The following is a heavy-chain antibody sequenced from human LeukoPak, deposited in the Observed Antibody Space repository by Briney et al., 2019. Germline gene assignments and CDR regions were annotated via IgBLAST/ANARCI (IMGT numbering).Heavy chain of an antibody. J-gene: IGHJ6*03. CDR2: ISWDGGST. CDR3: AKDRKDYYYMDV. V-gene: IGHV3-43*01. Sequence: GGSLRLSCAASGFTFDDYTMHWVRQAPGKGLEWVSLISWDGGSTYYADSVKGRFTISRDNSKNSLYLQMNSLRTEDTALYYCAKDRKDYYYMDVWGKGTTVTVSS. CDR1: GFTFDDYT.